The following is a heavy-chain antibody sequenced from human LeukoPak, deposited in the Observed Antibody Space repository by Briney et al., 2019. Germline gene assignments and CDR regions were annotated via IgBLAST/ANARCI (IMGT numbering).Heavy chain of an antibody. CDR1: GFTFSTYD. D-gene: IGHD3-22*01. CDR3: IRESNYYDSSTSPGYFDL. CDR2: IDTAGGT. V-gene: IGHV3-13*04. J-gene: IGHJ2*01. Sequence: PGGSLRLSCTASGFTFSTYDMHWVRQAAGKGLEWVSAIDTAGGTYYPGSVKGRFTISRENTKNSLYLQMNSLRAGDTAVYYCIRESNYYDSSTSPGYFDLWGRGTLVTVSS.